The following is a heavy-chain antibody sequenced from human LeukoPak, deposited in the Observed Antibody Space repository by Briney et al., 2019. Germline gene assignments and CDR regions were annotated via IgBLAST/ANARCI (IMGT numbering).Heavy chain of an antibody. Sequence: SETLSLTCSVSDDSITMYYWNWMRQPPGKGLEWIGYIYYSGSTNYNPSLKSRVTISVDTSKTQFSLKVSSVTAADTAVYYCARRTLYDSSGYYSSGKFDIWGQGTMVTVSS. CDR1: DDSITMYY. CDR2: IYYSGST. J-gene: IGHJ3*02. V-gene: IGHV4-59*12. D-gene: IGHD3-22*01. CDR3: ARRTLYDSSGYYSSGKFDI.